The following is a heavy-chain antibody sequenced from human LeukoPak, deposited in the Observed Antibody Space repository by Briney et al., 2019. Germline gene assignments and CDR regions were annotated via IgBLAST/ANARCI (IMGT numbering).Heavy chain of an antibody. D-gene: IGHD6-6*01. J-gene: IGHJ4*02. CDR3: ARGHSSSRWIQGYFDY. CDR2: INHSGST. Sequence: SETPSPTCAVYGGSFSGYYWSWIRQPPGKGLEWIGEINHSGSTNYNPSLKSRVTISVDTSKNQFSLKLSSVTAADTAVYYCARGHSSSRWIQGYFDYWGQGTLVTVSS. CDR1: GGSFSGYY. V-gene: IGHV4-34*01.